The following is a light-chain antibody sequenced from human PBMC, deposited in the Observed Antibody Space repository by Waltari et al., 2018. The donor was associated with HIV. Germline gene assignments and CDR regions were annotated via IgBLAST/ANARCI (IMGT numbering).Light chain of an antibody. CDR2: GGY. CDR3: HQYFSDPLT. Sequence: DIQMTQFPSSLSASVGDRVTITCRATQDMGNSVSWFQQRPGKVPKLLVYGGYIRHRGVASRFTGSGSGTEYTLTISSLQPEDFATYYCHQYFSDPLTFGGGTKVEI. V-gene: IGKV1-NL1*01. CDR1: QDMGNS. J-gene: IGKJ4*01.